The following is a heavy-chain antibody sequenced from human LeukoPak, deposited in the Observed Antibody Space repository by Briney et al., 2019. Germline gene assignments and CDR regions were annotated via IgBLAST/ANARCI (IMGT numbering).Heavy chain of an antibody. V-gene: IGHV3-21*01. CDR3: ARDLAKGSLAVAGRVVNY. J-gene: IGHJ4*02. CDR1: GFTFSSYS. CDR2: ISSSSSYI. Sequence: GGSLRLSCAASGFTFSSYSMNWVRQAPGKGLEWVSSISSSSSYIYYADSVKGRFTISRDNAKNSLYLQMNSLRAEDTAVYYCARDLAKGSLAVAGRVVNYWGQGTLVTVPS. D-gene: IGHD6-19*01.